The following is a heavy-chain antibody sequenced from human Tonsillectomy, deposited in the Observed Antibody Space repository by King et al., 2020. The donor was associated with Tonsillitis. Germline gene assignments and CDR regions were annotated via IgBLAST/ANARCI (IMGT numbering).Heavy chain of an antibody. CDR2: INWNGGST. CDR1: GFTFDDYG. V-gene: IGHV3-20*01. J-gene: IGHJ4*02. CDR3: ARAGYDILTGHFDY. D-gene: IGHD3-9*01. Sequence: VQLVESGGGVVRPGGSLRLSCAVSGFTFDDYGMSWVRQAPGKGLEWVSGINWNGGSTGYADSLKGRFTISRDNAKNSLYLQMNSLRAEDTALYHCARAGYDILTGHFDYWGQGTLVTVSS.